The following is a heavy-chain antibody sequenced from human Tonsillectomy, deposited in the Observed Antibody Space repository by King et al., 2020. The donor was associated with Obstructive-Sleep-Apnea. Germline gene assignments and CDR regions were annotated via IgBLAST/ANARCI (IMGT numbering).Heavy chain of an antibody. CDR1: GYTLATSF. CDR3: ASLYFGSGTPPEY. V-gene: IGHV1-46*01. J-gene: IGHJ4*02. CDR2: INARGGSA. Sequence: QLVQSGAEVKKPGASVKVSCKASGYTLATSFIHWVRQAPGQGLEWMGMINARGGSATYPEKSQGRVTMTRDTSTSTVYMELSSLRAEDTAVYYCASLYFGSGTPPEYWGRGTLVTVSS. D-gene: IGHD3-10*01.